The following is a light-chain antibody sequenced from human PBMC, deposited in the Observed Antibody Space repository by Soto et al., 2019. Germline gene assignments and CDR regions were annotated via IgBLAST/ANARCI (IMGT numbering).Light chain of an antibody. V-gene: IGKV1-8*01. CDR2: AAS. CDR3: QQYYSYPRT. J-gene: IGKJ1*01. Sequence: AIRMTQSPSSLSGSTGDRVTITCRASQGISSYLAWYQQTPGKAPKLLIYAASTLPSGVPSRFSGSGSGTDFTLTISRLQSEDFATYYCQQYYSYPRTFGQGTKV. CDR1: QGISSY.